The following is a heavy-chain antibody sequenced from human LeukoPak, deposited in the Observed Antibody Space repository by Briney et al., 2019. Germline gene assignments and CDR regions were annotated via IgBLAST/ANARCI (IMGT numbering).Heavy chain of an antibody. V-gene: IGHV3-30*02. Sequence: GGSLRLSCAASGFTFSSYGMHWVRQAPGRGLEWVAFIRYDGSNKYYADSVKGRFTISRDNSKNTLYLQMNSLRAEDTAVYYCAKDLGIYPEKYFDYWCQGTLVTVSS. J-gene: IGHJ4*02. D-gene: IGHD1-14*01. CDR1: GFTFSSYG. CDR3: AKDLGIYPEKYFDY. CDR2: IRYDGSNK.